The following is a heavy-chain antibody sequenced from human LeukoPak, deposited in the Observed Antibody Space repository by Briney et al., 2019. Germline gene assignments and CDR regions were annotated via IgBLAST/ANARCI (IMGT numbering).Heavy chain of an antibody. Sequence: PGGSLRLSCAASGFTFSSYGMHWVRQAPGKGLEWVAFIRYDGSNKYYADSVKGRFTISRGNSKNTLYLQMNSLRAEDTAVYYCAKESGHCSSTSCYLFWFDPWGQGTLVTVSS. V-gene: IGHV3-30*02. CDR3: AKESGHCSSTSCYLFWFDP. CDR1: GFTFSSYG. CDR2: IRYDGSNK. J-gene: IGHJ5*02. D-gene: IGHD2-2*01.